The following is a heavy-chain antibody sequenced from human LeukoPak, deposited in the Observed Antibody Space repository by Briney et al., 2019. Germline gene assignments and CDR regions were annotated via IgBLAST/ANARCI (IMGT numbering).Heavy chain of an antibody. D-gene: IGHD4-17*01. Sequence: PGGSLRLSCTVSGFTVSSNSMSWVRQAPGKGLEWVSFIYSDNTHYSDSVKGRFTISRDNSKNTLYLQMNSLRAEDTAVYYCAIGLRPLLTTTRNYWGQGTLVTVSS. CDR2: IYSDNT. CDR3: AIGLRPLLTTTRNY. J-gene: IGHJ4*02. CDR1: GFTVSSNS. V-gene: IGHV3-53*01.